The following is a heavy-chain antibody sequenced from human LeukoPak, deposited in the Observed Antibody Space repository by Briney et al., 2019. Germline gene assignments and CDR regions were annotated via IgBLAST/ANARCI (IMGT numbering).Heavy chain of an antibody. CDR3: ARGRGDAEVAGHSRYFYYMDV. V-gene: IGHV3-48*03. CDR1: GFTLSTYE. CDR2: ICSSARTL. J-gene: IGHJ6*03. Sequence: GGSLRLSCAASGFTLSTYEMKWVRQAPGKGLEGGSYICSSARTLYYEDYVKGRFTISRDIFKNSLYLQMNSLRPQDTAVYYCARGRGDAEVAGHSRYFYYMDVWGKGTTVTVSS. D-gene: IGHD3-10*01.